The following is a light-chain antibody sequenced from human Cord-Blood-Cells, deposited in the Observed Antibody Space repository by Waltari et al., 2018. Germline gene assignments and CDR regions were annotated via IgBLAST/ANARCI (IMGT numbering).Light chain of an antibody. J-gene: IGLJ3*02. CDR3: SSYTSSSTRV. V-gene: IGLV2-14*01. CDR1: SSDVGGYNY. CDR2: DVS. Sequence: QSALTQPASVSGSPGQSITISCTGTSSDVGGYNYVSWYQQHPGKAPKLMIYDVSNLPSGVSNRFSGSNSGNTASLTISGLQAEDEADYYCSSYTSSSTRVFGGGTKLTVL.